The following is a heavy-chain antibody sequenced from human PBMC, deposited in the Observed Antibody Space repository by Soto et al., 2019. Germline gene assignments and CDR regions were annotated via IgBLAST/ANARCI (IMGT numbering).Heavy chain of an antibody. V-gene: IGHV4-39*01. CDR1: GGSITSSYY. D-gene: IGHD2-2*02. CDR3: ATIPATTILTDY. J-gene: IGHJ4*02. CDR2: IYYSGST. Sequence: QLQLQESGPGLVKPSETLSLTCTVSGGSITSSYYWGWIRQPPGKGLEWIGSIYYSGSTYYIPSLKSRVTISVDTSKNQFSLKLSSVTAADTAVYYCATIPATTILTDYWGQGTLVTVSS.